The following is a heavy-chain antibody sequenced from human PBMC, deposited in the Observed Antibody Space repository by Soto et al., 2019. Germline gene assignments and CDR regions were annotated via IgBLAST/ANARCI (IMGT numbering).Heavy chain of an antibody. V-gene: IGHV1-2*02. CDR1: GYTSTGYY. CDR2: INPNSGGT. D-gene: IGHD4-17*01. CDR3: VTGLSGDYVPPFDY. J-gene: IGHJ4*02. Sequence: ASVEVSCKASGYTSTGYYMHWVRQAPGQGLEWMGWINPNSGGTNYAQKFQGRVTMTRDTSISTAYMELSRLRSDDTAVYYCVTGLSGDYVPPFDYWRQGTLVTVSS.